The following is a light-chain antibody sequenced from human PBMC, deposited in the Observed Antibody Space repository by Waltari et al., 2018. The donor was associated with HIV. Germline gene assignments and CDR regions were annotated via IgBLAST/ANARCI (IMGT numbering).Light chain of an antibody. CDR2: GAS. J-gene: IGKJ3*01. V-gene: IGKV3-20*01. Sequence: IVLTQSPGTLSLSPGESATLPCRASQIFSSSYLAWYQQKPGQAPRLRIYGASSRATGIPDRFSGSGSGTDFTLTISRLEPEDFAVYYCQQYGSSFGPGTKVDIK. CDR1: QIFSSSY. CDR3: QQYGSS.